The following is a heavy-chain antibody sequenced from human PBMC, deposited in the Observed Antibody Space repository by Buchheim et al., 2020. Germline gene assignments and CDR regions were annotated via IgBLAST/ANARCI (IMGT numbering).Heavy chain of an antibody. Sequence: QQQLHESGPGLVKPSETLSLTCTVSGGSISNSDSYYWGWIRQPPGKGLEWIGSIYYGGSSYYNPSLKSRVTISVDTSKNQFSLKLSSVTAADTAVYYCARASGAVAGTHFRHYYYMDVWGKGTT. CDR2: IYYGGSS. CDR1: GGSISNSDSYY. D-gene: IGHD6-19*01. J-gene: IGHJ6*03. CDR3: ARASGAVAGTHFRHYYYMDV. V-gene: IGHV4-39*07.